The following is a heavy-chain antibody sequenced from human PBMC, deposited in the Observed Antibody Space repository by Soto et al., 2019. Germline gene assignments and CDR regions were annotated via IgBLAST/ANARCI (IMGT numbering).Heavy chain of an antibody. Sequence: SETLSLTCVVSGGSLSDYFWSWIRQPPGMALEWIGEINHLGSINYNPSLKSRVTMSVDTSKNQFSLTLNSVTAADTATYYCARGCRSHWAHFYYMDGWDRATTVTVSS. J-gene: IGHJ6*03. CDR3: ARGCRSHWAHFYYMDG. CDR2: INHLGSI. V-gene: IGHV4-34*01. CDR1: GGSLSDYF. D-gene: IGHD3-16*01.